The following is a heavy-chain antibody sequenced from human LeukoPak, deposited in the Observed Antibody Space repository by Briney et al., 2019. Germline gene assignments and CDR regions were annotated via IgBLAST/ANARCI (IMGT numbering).Heavy chain of an antibody. CDR1: GFTFSTYA. CDR2: ISYDGSNK. CDR3: ARARLDWLFPVDY. Sequence: GGSLRLSCAASGFTFSTYAMHWVRQVPGKGLEWVAVISYDGSNKDYADSVKGRFTISRDNSKNTLYLQMNSLRDEDTAVFYCARARLDWLFPVDYWGQGILVTISS. D-gene: IGHD2-21*01. J-gene: IGHJ4*02. V-gene: IGHV3-30-3*01.